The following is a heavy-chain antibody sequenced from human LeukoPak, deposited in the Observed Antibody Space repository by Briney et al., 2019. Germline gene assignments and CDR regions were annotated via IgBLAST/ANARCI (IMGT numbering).Heavy chain of an antibody. D-gene: IGHD4-17*01. V-gene: IGHV1-46*01. J-gene: IGHJ4*02. CDR1: GYSFTSHY. CDR2: INPSGSST. CDR3: AVNPDYGDYGPFNY. Sequence: ASVKVSCKASGYSFTSHYMHWVRQAPGQGLEWMGLINPSGSSTLYAQKFQGRVTITADKSTSTAYMELSGLRSEDTAMYYCAVNPDYGDYGPFNYWGQGTLVTVSS.